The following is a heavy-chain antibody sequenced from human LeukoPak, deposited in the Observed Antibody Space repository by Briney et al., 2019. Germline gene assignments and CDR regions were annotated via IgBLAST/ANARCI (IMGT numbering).Heavy chain of an antibody. CDR3: AKVTQHYYYDSSGYFPYYFDY. Sequence: GGSLRLSCAASGFTFSSYGMQWVRQAPGEGLEWVAFIRYDGSNKDYSDSVKGRFSISRNNSKNTLYLQMNSLRAEDTGVYYCAKVTQHYYYDSSGYFPYYFDYWGQGTLVTVSS. D-gene: IGHD3-22*01. J-gene: IGHJ4*02. V-gene: IGHV3-30*02. CDR1: GFTFSSYG. CDR2: IRYDGSNK.